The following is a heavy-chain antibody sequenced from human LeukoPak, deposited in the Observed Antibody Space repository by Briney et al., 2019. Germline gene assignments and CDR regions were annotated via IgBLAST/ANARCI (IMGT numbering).Heavy chain of an antibody. J-gene: IGHJ3*02. D-gene: IGHD3-10*01. V-gene: IGHV3-23*01. Sequence: GGSLRLSCAASGFTFSSYAMSWVRQAPGKGLEWVSAISGSGGSTYYADSVKGRFTISRDNSKNTLYLQMDSLRAEDTAVYYCAKDRSYGSGSYWFWSDAFDIWGQGTMVTVSS. CDR3: AKDRSYGSGSYWFWSDAFDI. CDR2: ISGSGGST. CDR1: GFTFSSYA.